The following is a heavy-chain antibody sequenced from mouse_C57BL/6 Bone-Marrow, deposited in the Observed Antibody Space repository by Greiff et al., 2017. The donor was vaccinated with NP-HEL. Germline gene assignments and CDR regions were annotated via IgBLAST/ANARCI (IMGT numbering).Heavy chain of an antibody. Sequence: QVQLQQPGAELVMPVASVKLSCKASGYTFTSYWMHWVKQRPGQGLEWIGEIDPSDSYTNYNQKFKGKSTLTVDKSSSTAYMQLSSLTSEDSAVYYCARDYYGNYHYYAMDYWGQGTSVTFSS. CDR2: IDPSDSYT. CDR1: GYTFTSYW. CDR3: ARDYYGNYHYYAMDY. D-gene: IGHD2-1*01. V-gene: IGHV1-69*01. J-gene: IGHJ4*01.